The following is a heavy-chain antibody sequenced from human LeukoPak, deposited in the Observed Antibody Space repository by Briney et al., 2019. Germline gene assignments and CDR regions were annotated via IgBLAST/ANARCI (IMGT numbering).Heavy chain of an antibody. Sequence: PSETLSLTCTVSGGSISSSSYYWGWIRQAPGKGLEWIGYMYYSGTAYYNMSLKRRVTISVDTSKNQFSLKLSSVTATDTAVYYCAGSGTYSDDAFDIWGQGTMVTVYS. D-gene: IGHD3-10*01. CDR1: GGSISSSSYY. CDR2: MYYSGTA. V-gene: IGHV4-39*01. J-gene: IGHJ3*02. CDR3: AGSGTYSDDAFDI.